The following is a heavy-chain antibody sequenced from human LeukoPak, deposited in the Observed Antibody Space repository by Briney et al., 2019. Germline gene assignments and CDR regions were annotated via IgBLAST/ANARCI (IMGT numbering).Heavy chain of an antibody. Sequence: GGSLRLSCAASGFTFSSYGMHWVRQAPGKGLEWVAVIWYDGSNKYYADSVKGRFTISRDNSKNTLYLQMNSLRAEDTAVHYCAKDNLGATGLDYWGQGTLVTVSS. CDR1: GFTFSSYG. CDR3: AKDNLGATGLDY. J-gene: IGHJ4*02. V-gene: IGHV3-33*06. CDR2: IWYDGSNK. D-gene: IGHD1-26*01.